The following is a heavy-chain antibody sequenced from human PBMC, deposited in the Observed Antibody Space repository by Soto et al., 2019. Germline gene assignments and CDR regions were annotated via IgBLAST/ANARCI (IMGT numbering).Heavy chain of an antibody. CDR2: INHSGST. CDR1: GGSFSGYY. CDR3: ARWRGYSSSCTSGGYYYGMDV. J-gene: IGHJ6*02. V-gene: IGHV4-34*01. D-gene: IGHD6-6*01. Sequence: SETLSLTCAVYGGSFSGYYWSWIRQPPGKGLEWIGEINHSGSTNYNPSLKSRVTISVDTSKNQFSLKLSSVTAADTAVYYCARWRGYSSSCTSGGYYYGMDVWGQGTTVTVSS.